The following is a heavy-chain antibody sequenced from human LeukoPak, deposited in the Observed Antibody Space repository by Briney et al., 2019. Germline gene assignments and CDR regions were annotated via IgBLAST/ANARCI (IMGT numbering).Heavy chain of an antibody. CDR3: ARQGRGYSYYFDY. CDR2: VYYSGST. CDR1: GGSISSSSCY. J-gene: IGHJ4*02. V-gene: IGHV4-39*01. D-gene: IGHD5-18*01. Sequence: SETLSLTCTVSGGSISSSSCYWGWIRQPPGKGLEWIGSVYYSGSTDYNPSLKSRVTISVDTSKNQFSLKLSSVTAADTTVYYCARQGRGYSYYFDYWGQGTLVTVSS.